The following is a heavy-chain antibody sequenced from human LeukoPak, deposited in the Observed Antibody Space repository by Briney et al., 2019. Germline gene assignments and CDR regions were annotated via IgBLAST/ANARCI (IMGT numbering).Heavy chain of an antibody. CDR3: ARDLGSYGAFDI. J-gene: IGHJ3*02. CDR1: GGTFSSYA. Sequence: SVKVSCKASGGTFSSYAISWVRQAPGQGLEWMGGITPIFGTANYAQKFQGRVTITADKSTSTAYMELSSLRSEDTAVYYCARDLGSYGAFDIWGQGTMVTVSS. D-gene: IGHD3-16*01. CDR2: ITPIFGTA. V-gene: IGHV1-69*06.